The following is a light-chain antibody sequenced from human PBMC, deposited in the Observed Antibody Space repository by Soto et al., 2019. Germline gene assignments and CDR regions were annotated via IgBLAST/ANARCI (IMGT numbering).Light chain of an antibody. Sequence: DIQLTQSPSFRSASLGDRFPITCRSSQGISSYLAWYQQKPGKAPNLLIYAAFTLQSGVPSRFSRSGSGTESPLTISRLQPEAFATYSCPQLNSYPLTFGGGTKVDSK. CDR2: AAF. V-gene: IGKV1-9*01. CDR1: QGISSY. J-gene: IGKJ4*01. CDR3: PQLNSYPLT.